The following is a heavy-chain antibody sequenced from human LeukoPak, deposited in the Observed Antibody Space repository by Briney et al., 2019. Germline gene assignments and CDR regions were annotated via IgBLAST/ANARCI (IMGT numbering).Heavy chain of an antibody. Sequence: SETLSLTCAVYGGSFSGYYWSWIRQPPGKGLEWIGEINHSGSTNYNPSLKSRVTISVDTSKNQFSLKLSSVTAADTAVYYCARASLNPYHYYYYGMDVWGQGTTVTVSS. CDR1: GGSFSGYY. CDR3: ARASLNPYHYYYYGMDV. CDR2: INHSGST. V-gene: IGHV4-34*01. J-gene: IGHJ6*02.